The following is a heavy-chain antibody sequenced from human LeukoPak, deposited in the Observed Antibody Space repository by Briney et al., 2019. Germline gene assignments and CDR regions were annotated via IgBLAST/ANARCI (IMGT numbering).Heavy chain of an antibody. CDR3: ERGXGDSSSSSTREDWFDP. CDR2: INPSGGST. J-gene: IGHJ5*02. V-gene: IGHV1-46*01. CDR1: GYTFTSYY. Sequence: GASVKVSCKASGYTFTSYYMHWVRQAPGQGLEWMGIINPSGGSTSYTQKFQGGVTMTREMSTSTVYMERSSLRPEDTAVYYCERGXGDSSSSSTREDWFDPWGQGTLVTVSS. D-gene: IGHD6-6*01.